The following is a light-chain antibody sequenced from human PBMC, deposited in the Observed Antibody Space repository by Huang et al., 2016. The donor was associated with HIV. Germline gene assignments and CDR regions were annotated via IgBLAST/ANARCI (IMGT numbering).Light chain of an antibody. Sequence: EIVLTQSPGTLSLSPGERATLSCRASQSISSNYLAWYQQKPGQAPRLLIYGASSRATGIPDRFSGSGSGTDFTLTISRLEPEDFAAYYCQQYGSSPGTFGQGTKVEIK. CDR2: GAS. J-gene: IGKJ1*01. CDR3: QQYGSSPGT. CDR1: QSISSNY. V-gene: IGKV3-20*01.